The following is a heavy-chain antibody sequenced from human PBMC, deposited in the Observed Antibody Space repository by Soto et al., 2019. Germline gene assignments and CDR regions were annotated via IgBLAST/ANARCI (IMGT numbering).Heavy chain of an antibody. CDR3: ARVVLEWLPTSGFDF. J-gene: IGHJ4*02. CDR2: ITAENGNT. Sequence: QIQLVQSGAEVKKPGASVKVSCKASGFSFTSYGITWVRQAPGQGPEWLGWITAENGNTNYAQKFQGRATLTTDRATNTAYMELRVLRSDDTALYYCARVVLEWLPTSGFDFWGQGTLVTVSS. V-gene: IGHV1-18*04. D-gene: IGHD3-3*01. CDR1: GFSFTSYG.